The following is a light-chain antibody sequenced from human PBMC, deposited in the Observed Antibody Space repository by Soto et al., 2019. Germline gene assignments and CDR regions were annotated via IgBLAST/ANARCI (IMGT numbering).Light chain of an antibody. CDR2: AAS. V-gene: IGKV1-27*01. J-gene: IGKJ4*01. CDR3: QKYNSAPHT. CDR1: QGISNY. Sequence: DIQMTQSPSSLSASVGDRVTITCRASQGISNYLAWYQQKPGKVPKLLIYAASTSQSGVPSRFSGSGSGTDFTLTISSLQPEDVATYYCQKYNSAPHTFGGGTKVEIK.